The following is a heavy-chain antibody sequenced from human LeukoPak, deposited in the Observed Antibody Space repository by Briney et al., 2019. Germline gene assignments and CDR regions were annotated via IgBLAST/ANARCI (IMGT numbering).Heavy chain of an antibody. CDR1: GYTFTSYG. CDR3: ARSGELSEPPFDY. J-gene: IGHJ4*02. V-gene: IGHV5-51*01. Sequence: KVSCKASGYTFTSYGISWVRQAPGQGLEWMGIVYPGDSYTSYGPSFQGQVSISADKSISTAYLQWSSLKASDSAIYYCARSGELSEPPFDYWGQGTLVTVSS. CDR2: VYPGDSYT. D-gene: IGHD3-10*01.